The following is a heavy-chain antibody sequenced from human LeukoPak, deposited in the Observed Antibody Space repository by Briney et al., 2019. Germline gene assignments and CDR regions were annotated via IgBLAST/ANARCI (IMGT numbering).Heavy chain of an antibody. CDR2: ISAYNGNT. CDR3: AREGGRTTVVTTNWFDP. V-gene: IGHV1-18*01. J-gene: IGHJ5*02. CDR1: GYTFTSYG. D-gene: IGHD4-23*01. Sequence: ASVKVSCKASGYTFTSYGISWVRQAPGQGLEWMGWISAYNGNTNYAQKLQGRVTMTTDTSTSTAYMELRSLRSDDTAVYYCAREGGRTTVVTTNWFDPWGQGTLVTVSS.